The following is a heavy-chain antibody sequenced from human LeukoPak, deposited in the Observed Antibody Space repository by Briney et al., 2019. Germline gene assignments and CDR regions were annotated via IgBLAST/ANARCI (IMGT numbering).Heavy chain of an antibody. Sequence: GGSLRLSCAASGFTFSSYEMNWVRQAPGKGLEWVSYISSSGSTIYYADSVKGRFTISRDNAKNSLYLQMNSLRAEDTAVYYCAKGDSYYYDSSGTNFDYWGQGTLVTVSS. D-gene: IGHD3-22*01. J-gene: IGHJ4*02. V-gene: IGHV3-48*03. CDR1: GFTFSSYE. CDR2: ISSSGSTI. CDR3: AKGDSYYYDSSGTNFDY.